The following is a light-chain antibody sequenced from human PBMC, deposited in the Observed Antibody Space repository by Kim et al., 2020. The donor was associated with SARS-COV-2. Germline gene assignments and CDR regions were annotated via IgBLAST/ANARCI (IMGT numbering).Light chain of an antibody. Sequence: SASVGDRVTITCRASQDISTWLAWYQQKPGKATNLLIYKASNLESGVPSRFSGSGSGTGFTLTISSLQPDDFATYYCQHYSRYPYTFGQGTKLEI. CDR2: KAS. J-gene: IGKJ2*01. V-gene: IGKV1-5*03. CDR3: QHYSRYPYT. CDR1: QDISTW.